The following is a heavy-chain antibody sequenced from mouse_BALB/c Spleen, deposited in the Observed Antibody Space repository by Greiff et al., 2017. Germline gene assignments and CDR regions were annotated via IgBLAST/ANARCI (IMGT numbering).Heavy chain of an antibody. Sequence: VQLKQSGAELVRPGALVKLSCKASGFNIKDYYMHWVKQRPEQGLEWIGWIDPENGNTIYDPKFQGKASITADTSSNTAYLQLSSLTSEDTAVYYCARDLYGSSYGYWGQGTTLTVSS. D-gene: IGHD1-1*01. CDR2: IDPENGNT. CDR3: ARDLYGSSYGY. J-gene: IGHJ2*01. CDR1: GFNIKDYY. V-gene: IGHV14-1*02.